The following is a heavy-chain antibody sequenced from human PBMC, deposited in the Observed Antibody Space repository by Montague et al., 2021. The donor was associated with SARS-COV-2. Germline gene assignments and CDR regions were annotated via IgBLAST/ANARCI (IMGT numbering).Heavy chain of an antibody. Sequence: SLRLSCAASGFTFSSYAMHWVRQAPGKGLEWVAVISYDGSNKYYXXSVKGRFTISRDNSKNTLYLQMNTLRAEDTAVYYCARPFGGSYYSGFDYWGQGTLVTVSS. D-gene: IGHD1-26*01. CDR1: GFTFSSYA. CDR3: ARPFGGSYYSGFDY. V-gene: IGHV3-30*04. J-gene: IGHJ4*02. CDR2: ISYDGSNK.